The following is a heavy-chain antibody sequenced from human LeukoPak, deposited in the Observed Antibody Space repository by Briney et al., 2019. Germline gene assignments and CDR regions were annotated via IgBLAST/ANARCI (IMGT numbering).Heavy chain of an antibody. CDR2: ISYDGSNK. Sequence: GGSLRLSCAASGFTFSSYAMHWVRQAPGKGLERVAVISYDGSNKYYADSVKGRFTISRDNSKNTLYLQMNSLRAEDTAVYYCARGAVAGRRVDYWGQGTLVTVSS. J-gene: IGHJ4*02. CDR1: GFTFSSYA. V-gene: IGHV3-30*04. D-gene: IGHD6-19*01. CDR3: ARGAVAGRRVDY.